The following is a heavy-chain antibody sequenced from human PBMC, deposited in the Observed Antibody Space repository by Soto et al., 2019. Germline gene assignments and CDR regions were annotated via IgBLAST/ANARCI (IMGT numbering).Heavy chain of an antibody. J-gene: IGHJ3*02. Sequence: GGSLRLSCAASGFTFSSYGMHWVRQAPGKGLEWVAVISYDGSNKYYADSVKGRFTISRDNSKNTLYLQMNSLRAEDTAVYYCAKDAGTSDAFDIWGQGTMVTVSS. D-gene: IGHD1-7*01. CDR3: AKDAGTSDAFDI. CDR1: GFTFSSYG. V-gene: IGHV3-30*18. CDR2: ISYDGSNK.